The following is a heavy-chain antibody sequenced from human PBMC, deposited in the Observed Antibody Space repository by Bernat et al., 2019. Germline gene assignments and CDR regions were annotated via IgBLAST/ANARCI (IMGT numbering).Heavy chain of an antibody. CDR3: ARDQRVMVYDYYYYYGMDV. V-gene: IGHV3-74*01. CDR2: INSDGSST. CDR1: GFTFSSYW. D-gene: IGHD2-8*01. J-gene: IGHJ6*02. Sequence: EVQLVESGGGLVQPGGSLRLSCAASGFTFSSYWMHWVRQAPGKGLVWVSRINSDGSSTSYADSVKGRFTISRDNAKNTLYLQMNSLRAEDTAVYYCARDQRVMVYDYYYYYGMDVWGQGTTVTVSS.